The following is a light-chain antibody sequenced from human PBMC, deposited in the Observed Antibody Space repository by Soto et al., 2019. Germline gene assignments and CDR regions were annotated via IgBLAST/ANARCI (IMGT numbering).Light chain of an antibody. V-gene: IGLV2-11*01. Sequence: QSALTQPRSVPGSPGQSVTISCIGTSSDIGTYSYVSWYQHHPGKAPKLMIYDVTKRPSGVPDRFSGSKYDNTASLTISGLQAEDEAHYFCCSYAGTYTFVVFGGGTKLTVL. J-gene: IGLJ2*01. CDR2: DVT. CDR3: CSYAGTYTFVV. CDR1: SSDIGTYSY.